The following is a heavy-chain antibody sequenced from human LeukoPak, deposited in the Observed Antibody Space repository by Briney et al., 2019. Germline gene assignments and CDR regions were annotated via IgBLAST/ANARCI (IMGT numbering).Heavy chain of an antibody. Sequence: TSETLSLTCTVSGGSISSYYWSWIRQPPGKGLEWIGNIYYSGSTNYNPSLKSRVTISVDTSKNQFSLKLSSVTAADTAVYYCARQWGYFDYWGQGTLVTVSS. D-gene: IGHD3-16*01. CDR3: ARQWGYFDY. CDR1: GGSISSYY. J-gene: IGHJ4*02. CDR2: IYYSGST. V-gene: IGHV4-59*08.